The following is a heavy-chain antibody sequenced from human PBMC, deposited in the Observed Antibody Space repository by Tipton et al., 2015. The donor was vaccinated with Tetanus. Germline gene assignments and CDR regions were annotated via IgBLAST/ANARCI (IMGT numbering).Heavy chain of an antibody. CDR2: ISAYNGNT. CDR3: ARVVPGNYYDSSGLEYFQP. V-gene: IGHV1-18*04. D-gene: IGHD3-22*01. CDR1: GYTFTSYG. Sequence: QVQLVQSGAEVKKPGASVKVSCKASGYTFTSYGISWVRQATGQRLEWIGWISAYNGNTNYAQKLQGRVTMTTDTSTSTAYMELRSLRSDDTAVYYCARVVPGNYYDSSGLEYFQPWGQGTLVTVSS. J-gene: IGHJ1*01.